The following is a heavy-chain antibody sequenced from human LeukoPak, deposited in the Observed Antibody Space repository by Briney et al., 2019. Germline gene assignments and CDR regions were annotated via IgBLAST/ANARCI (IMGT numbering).Heavy chain of an antibody. Sequence: GGSLRLSCAGSGFTFSSNWMHWDRQAPGKGLVWVSRINTDGSTTNYEKSVKGRFTISRDNAKNTLYLQMNSLRDEDTAVYYCARESRWELDYWGQATMATVSS. CDR2: INTDGSTT. CDR1: GFTFSSNW. V-gene: IGHV3-74*01. J-gene: IGHJ4*02. CDR3: ARESRWELDY. D-gene: IGHD1-26*01.